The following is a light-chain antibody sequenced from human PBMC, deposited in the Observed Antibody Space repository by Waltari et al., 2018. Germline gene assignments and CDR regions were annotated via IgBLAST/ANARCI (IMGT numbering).Light chain of an antibody. J-gene: IGLJ1*01. CDR2: DVS. V-gene: IGLV2-14*01. Sequence: QSALTQPASVSGSPGQSITISCTGTSSDVGGYNYVSWYQQHPCKAPKLMIYDVSKRPSGVSNRFSGSKSGNTASLTISGLQAEDEADYYCSSYTSSSTPYVFGTGTKVTVL. CDR3: SSYTSSSTPYV. CDR1: SSDVGGYNY.